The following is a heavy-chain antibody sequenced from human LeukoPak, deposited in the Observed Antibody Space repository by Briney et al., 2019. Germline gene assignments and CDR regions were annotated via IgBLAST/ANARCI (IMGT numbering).Heavy chain of an antibody. CDR2: IYYSGST. CDR1: GGSISSYY. V-gene: IGHV4-59*01. J-gene: IGHJ5*02. Sequence: SETLSLTCTVSGGSISSYYWSWIRPPPGKGLEWIGYIYYSGSTNYNPSLKSRVTISVDTSKNQFSLKLSSVTAADTAVYYCARDRGYSSSWDRGYNWFDPWGQGTLVTVSS. D-gene: IGHD6-13*01. CDR3: ARDRGYSSSWDRGYNWFDP.